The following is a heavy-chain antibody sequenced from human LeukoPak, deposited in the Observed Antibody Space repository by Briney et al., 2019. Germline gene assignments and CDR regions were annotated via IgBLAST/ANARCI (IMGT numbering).Heavy chain of an antibody. CDR3: ARVVPAALLDYYFDY. CDR2: ISWDGGST. CDR1: GFTFDDYA. Sequence: GGSLRLSCAASGFTFDDYAMHWVRQAPGRGLEWVSLISWDGGSTYYADSVKGRFTISRDNSKNALYQQMNSLRAEDTALYYCARVVPAALLDYYFDYWGQGTLVTVSS. J-gene: IGHJ4*02. D-gene: IGHD2-2*01. V-gene: IGHV3-43D*03.